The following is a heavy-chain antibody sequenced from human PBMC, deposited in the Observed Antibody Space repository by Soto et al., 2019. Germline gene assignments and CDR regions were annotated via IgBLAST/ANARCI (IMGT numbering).Heavy chain of an antibody. Sequence: PGGSLRLSCAASGFAFNNYAMTWVRQAPGKGLEWVSAVSDGGGATVYADSVKGRFTISRDNSKDALFLQMNSLRADDTAVYFCAKDLWDYDSSGYWFDAFDIWGQGTKVTVSS. D-gene: IGHD3-22*01. J-gene: IGHJ3*02. CDR1: GFAFNNYA. V-gene: IGHV3-23*01. CDR3: AKDLWDYDSSGYWFDAFDI. CDR2: VSDGGGAT.